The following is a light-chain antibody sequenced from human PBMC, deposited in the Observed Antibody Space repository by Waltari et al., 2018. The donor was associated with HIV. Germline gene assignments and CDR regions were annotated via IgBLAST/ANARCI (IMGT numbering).Light chain of an antibody. CDR1: DSYIRENY. V-gene: IGLV1-51*02. CDR2: ATT. J-gene: IGLJ2*01. Sequence: QSALTQPPSASAAPGPQITISCSGNDSYIRENYVSWYHHVPGTAPKHLIYATTTRPSYLSARFSGSKSATSATLGITGLQTGDEGDYFCATWDSSLGLEVFGVGTRLTVL. CDR3: ATWDSSLGLEV.